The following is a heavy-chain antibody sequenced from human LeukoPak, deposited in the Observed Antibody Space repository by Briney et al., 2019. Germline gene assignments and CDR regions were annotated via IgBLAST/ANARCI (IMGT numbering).Heavy chain of an antibody. D-gene: IGHD2-2*01. V-gene: IGHV1-18*01. CDR2: ISAYNGNT. CDR1: GYTFTSYG. Sequence: GASVKVSCKASGYTFTSYGISWVRQAPGQGLEWMGWISAYNGNTNYAQKLQGRVTMTTDTSTSTAYMELRSLRSDDTAVYYCARDDCSSTSCYPGDAFDIWGQGTMVTVSS. J-gene: IGHJ3*02. CDR3: ARDDCSSTSCYPGDAFDI.